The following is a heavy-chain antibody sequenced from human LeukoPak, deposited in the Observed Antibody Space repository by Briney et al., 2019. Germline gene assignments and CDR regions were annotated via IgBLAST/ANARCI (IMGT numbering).Heavy chain of an antibody. CDR1: XXTXSXYA. J-gene: IGHJ2*01. V-gene: IGHV3-23*01. Sequence: GGSLRXXXXXXXXTXSXYAMSWVRQAPGKGLEWVSAISGSGVSTYYADSVKGRFTISRDNSKNTLYLQMNSLRAEDTAVYYCAKGYSSSWFHWYFDLWGRGTLVTVSS. D-gene: IGHD6-13*01. CDR2: ISGSGVST. CDR3: AKGYSSSWFHWYFDL.